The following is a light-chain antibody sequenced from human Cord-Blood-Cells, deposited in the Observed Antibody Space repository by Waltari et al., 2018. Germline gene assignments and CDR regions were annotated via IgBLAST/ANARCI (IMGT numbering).Light chain of an antibody. CDR1: QRISSW. J-gene: IGKJ4*01. V-gene: IGKV1-5*03. CDR2: KAS. CDR3: QQYNSYSVT. Sequence: DIQMTQAPTILFASVGGRLTITCRASQRISSWVAVYQVKPGKVPKLQMYKASSLESGDPSRFSGSESETEFTLTISNLQPDDIATYYYQQYNSYSVTFGGRTKVEI.